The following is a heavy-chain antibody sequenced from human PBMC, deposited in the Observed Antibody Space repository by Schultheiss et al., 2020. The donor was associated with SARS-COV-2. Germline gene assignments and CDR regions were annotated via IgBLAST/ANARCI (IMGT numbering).Heavy chain of an antibody. V-gene: IGHV4-30-2*01. J-gene: IGHJ4*02. Sequence: SETLSLTCAVSGGSISSGGYSWSWIRQPPGKGLEWIGYIYHSGSTYYNPSLKSRVTMSVDTSKNQFSLKLSSVTAADTAVYYCARESGVGATNGGIDYWGQGTLVTVSS. D-gene: IGHD1-26*01. CDR2: IYHSGST. CDR3: ARESGVGATNGGIDY. CDR1: GGSISSGGYS.